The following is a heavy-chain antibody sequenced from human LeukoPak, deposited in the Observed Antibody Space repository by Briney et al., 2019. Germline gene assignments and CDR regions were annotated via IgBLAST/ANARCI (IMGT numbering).Heavy chain of an antibody. D-gene: IGHD6-19*01. CDR2: INQGGSEK. Sequence: GGSLRLSRAASRFTFSNCWMSWVRQPPGKGLEWVANINQGGSEKYYLNSVKGRFTISRDNAKNSLYLQMNSLRADDTAIYYCVRDGSGYDYWGQGTLVTVSS. V-gene: IGHV3-7*05. J-gene: IGHJ4*02. CDR1: RFTFSNCW. CDR3: VRDGSGYDY.